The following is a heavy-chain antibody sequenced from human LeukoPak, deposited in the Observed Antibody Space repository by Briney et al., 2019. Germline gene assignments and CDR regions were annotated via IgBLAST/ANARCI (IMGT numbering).Heavy chain of an antibody. Sequence: GGSLRLSCAASGLTVSSNYMSWVRQAPGKGLEWVSVIYSGGSTYYADSVKGRFTISRDNSKNTLYLQMNSLRAEDTAVYYCAKGRFGDCSGGSCYRYWYYGMDVWGQGATVTVSS. CDR3: AKGRFGDCSGGSCYRYWYYGMDV. J-gene: IGHJ6*02. CDR1: GLTVSSNY. CDR2: IYSGGST. V-gene: IGHV3-66*01. D-gene: IGHD2-15*01.